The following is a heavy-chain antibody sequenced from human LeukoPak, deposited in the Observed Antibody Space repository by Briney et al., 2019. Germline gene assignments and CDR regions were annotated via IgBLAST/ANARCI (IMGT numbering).Heavy chain of an antibody. J-gene: IGHJ6*02. Sequence: GGSLRLSCAASGFTFSNYWMSWVRQAPGKGLEWVANIKQDGSEKNYVDSVKGRFTISRDNAKNSVYLQMNSLRAEDTAVYYCARDSDDFWSGYWDYYYYTMDVWGQGTTVTVSS. CDR2: IKQDGSEK. D-gene: IGHD3-3*01. CDR3: ARDSDDFWSGYWDYYYYTMDV. V-gene: IGHV3-7*01. CDR1: GFTFSNYW.